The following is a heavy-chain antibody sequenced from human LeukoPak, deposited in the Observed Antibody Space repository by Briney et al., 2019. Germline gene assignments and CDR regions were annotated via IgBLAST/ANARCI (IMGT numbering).Heavy chain of an antibody. CDR3: AKYYYGSGSFSFDH. V-gene: IGHV3-23*01. J-gene: IGHJ4*02. D-gene: IGHD3-10*01. Sequence: PGGSLRLSCAASGFTFSSYAMSWVRQAPGQGLEWVSSISGSDGTTYYADSVKGRFTISRDNSKNTSSLQMNSLRAEDTAIYYCAKYYYGSGSFSFDHWGQGTLVTVSS. CDR1: GFTFSSYA. CDR2: ISGSDGTT.